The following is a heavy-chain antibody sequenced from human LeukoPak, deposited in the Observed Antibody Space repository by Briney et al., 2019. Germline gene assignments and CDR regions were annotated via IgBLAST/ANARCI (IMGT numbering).Heavy chain of an antibody. CDR2: ISSSGSTI. Sequence: GGSLRLSCAASGFTFSDYYMSWIRQAPGKGLEWVSYISSSGSTIYYADSAKGRFTISRDNAKNSLYLQMNSLRAEDTAVYYCARRKKWLRFDAFDIWGQGTMVTVSS. CDR3: ARRKKWLRFDAFDI. D-gene: IGHD5-12*01. V-gene: IGHV3-11*01. J-gene: IGHJ3*02. CDR1: GFTFSDYY.